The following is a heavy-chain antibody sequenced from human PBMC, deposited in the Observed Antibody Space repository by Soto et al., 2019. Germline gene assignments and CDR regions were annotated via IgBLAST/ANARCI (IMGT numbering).Heavy chain of an antibody. CDR2: IDHIGST. CDR1: GGSFTDHV. V-gene: IGHV4-34*02. D-gene: IGHD5-18*01. J-gene: IGHJ5*02. Sequence: QVQLQQWGAGLLKPSETLSLTCAVHGGSFTDHVWSWIRQPHGKGLEWIGEIDHIGSTFFNPSLQSRVTLSLDTSKNQFSLNLSSVTAADTAVYYCARGRDTAMVKKGNWFDPWGQGTLVTVSS. CDR3: ARGRDTAMVKKGNWFDP.